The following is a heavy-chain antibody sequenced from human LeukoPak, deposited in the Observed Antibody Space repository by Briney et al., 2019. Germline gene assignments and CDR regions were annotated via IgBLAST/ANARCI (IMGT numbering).Heavy chain of an antibody. CDR1: GGSVSSGSYY. J-gene: IGHJ5*02. CDR2: IYYSGST. CDR3: AGARAAYSWFDP. V-gene: IGHV4-61*01. D-gene: IGHD2-15*01. Sequence: ETLSLTCTVSGGSVSSGSYYWSWIRQPPGKGLEWIGYIYYSGSTNYNPSLKSRVTISVDTSKNQFSLKLSSVTAADTAVYYCAGARAAYSWFDPWGQGTLVTVSS.